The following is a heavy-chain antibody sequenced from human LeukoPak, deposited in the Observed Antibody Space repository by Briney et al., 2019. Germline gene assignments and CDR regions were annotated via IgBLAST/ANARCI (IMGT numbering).Heavy chain of an antibody. D-gene: IGHD1-26*01. CDR3: AREWELLWGYFDY. CDR1: GFTFSSYW. V-gene: IGHV3-7*01. CDR2: IKQDGSEK. Sequence: GGSLRLSCAASGFTFSSYWMSWVRQAPGKGLEWVANIKQDGSEKYYVDSVKGRFTISRDNAKNSLYLQMYSLRAEDTAVYYCAREWELLWGYFDYWGQGTLVTVSS. J-gene: IGHJ4*02.